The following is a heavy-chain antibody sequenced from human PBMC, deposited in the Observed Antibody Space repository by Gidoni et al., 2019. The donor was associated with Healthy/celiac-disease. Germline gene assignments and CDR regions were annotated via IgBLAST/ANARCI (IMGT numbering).Heavy chain of an antibody. D-gene: IGHD3-3*01. CDR2: INPNSGGT. CDR1: GHTFTGYY. V-gene: IGHV1-2*02. CDR3: ARDHHYDFWSGYLY. J-gene: IGHJ4*02. Sequence: QVQLVQSGAAVKKPGASVMVSCKASGHTFTGYYMHWVRPAPGQGLEWMGWINPNSGGTNYAQKFQGRVTMTRDTSISTAYMELSRLRSDDTAVYYCARDHHYDFWSGYLYWGQGTLVTVSS.